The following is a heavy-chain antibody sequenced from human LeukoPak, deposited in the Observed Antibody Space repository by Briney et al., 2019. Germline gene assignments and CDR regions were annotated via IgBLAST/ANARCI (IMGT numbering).Heavy chain of an antibody. CDR1: GGSFSGYY. J-gene: IGHJ1*01. D-gene: IGHD2-15*01. CDR2: INHSGST. V-gene: IGHV4-34*01. CDR3: ARGYWSGGSCGAGEYFQH. Sequence: SETLSLTCAVYGGSFSGYYWSWIRQPPGKGLEWIGEINHSGSTNYNPSLKSRVTILVDTSKNQFSLKLSSVTAADTAVYYCARGYWSGGSCGAGEYFQHWGQGTLGTVSS.